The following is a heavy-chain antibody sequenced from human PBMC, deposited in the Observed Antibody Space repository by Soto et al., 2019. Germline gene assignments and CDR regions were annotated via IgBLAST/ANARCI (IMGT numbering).Heavy chain of an antibody. CDR1: GFTFSSYS. V-gene: IGHV3-21*01. CDR2: ISSSSSYI. CDR3: AREEYYGSGWYYYGMDV. Sequence: PGGSLRLSCAASGFTFSSYSMNWVRQAPGKGLEWVSSISSSSSYIYYADSVKGRFTISRDSAKNSLYLQMNSLRAEDTAVYYCAREEYYGSGWYYYGMDVWGQGTTVTVSS. J-gene: IGHJ6*02. D-gene: IGHD3-10*01.